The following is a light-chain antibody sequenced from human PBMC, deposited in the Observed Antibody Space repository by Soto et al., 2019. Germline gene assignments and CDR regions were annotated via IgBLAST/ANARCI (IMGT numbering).Light chain of an antibody. CDR3: SSYTSGTTLYV. CDR2: ASS. CDR1: SSDVGGYNY. Sequence: QSVLTQPASVSGSPGQSITISCTGTSSDVGGYNYVSWYQHHAGKAPRLMIYASSNRPSGVSHRFSGSRSGNTASLTISGLQAEDEADYYCSSYTSGTTLYVFGTGTKVNVL. J-gene: IGLJ1*01. V-gene: IGLV2-14*01.